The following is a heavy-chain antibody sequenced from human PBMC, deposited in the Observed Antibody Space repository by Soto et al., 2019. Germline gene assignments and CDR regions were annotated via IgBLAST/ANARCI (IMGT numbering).Heavy chain of an antibody. CDR2: LYSGGTA. CDR1: GLTVSANY. J-gene: IGHJ2*01. Sequence: GGSLRLSCAASGLTVSANYMNWVRQAPGKGLEWVSLLYSGGTAYYADSVRGRFTISRDNSKNTLYLQMNSLRVEDTAVYFCARARSSTMIVVTNHWYFDLWGRGTLVTVSS. D-gene: IGHD3-22*01. V-gene: IGHV3-53*01. CDR3: ARARSSTMIVVTNHWYFDL.